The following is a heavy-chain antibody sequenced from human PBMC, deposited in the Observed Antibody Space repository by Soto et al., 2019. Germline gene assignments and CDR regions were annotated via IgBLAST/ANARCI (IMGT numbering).Heavy chain of an antibody. CDR1: GFTFSSYW. D-gene: IGHD3-22*01. CDR3: VRDYDSSGYNSDY. CDR2: INSEGTRT. Sequence: ESLLLACPASGFTFSSYWMHWVRQVPGKGRVWVSRINSEGTRTIYADSVKVRFTISRDNAKNTLYLQMNSLRAEDTDVYYCVRDYDSSGYNSDYWGQGTQVTVYS. V-gene: IGHV3-74*01. J-gene: IGHJ4*02.